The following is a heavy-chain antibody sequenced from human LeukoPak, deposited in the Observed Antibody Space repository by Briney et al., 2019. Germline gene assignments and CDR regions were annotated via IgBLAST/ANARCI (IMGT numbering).Heavy chain of an antibody. CDR3: ARDPMGIGAAGIDY. J-gene: IGHJ4*02. D-gene: IGHD6-13*01. CDR1: GFTFSSYG. V-gene: IGHV3-33*01. Sequence: GGSLRLSCAASGFTFSSYGMHWVRQAPGKGLEWVAVIWYDGSNKYYADSVKGRFTISRDNSKNTLYLQMNSLRAEDTAVYYCARDPMGIGAAGIDYWGQGTLVTVSS. CDR2: IWYDGSNK.